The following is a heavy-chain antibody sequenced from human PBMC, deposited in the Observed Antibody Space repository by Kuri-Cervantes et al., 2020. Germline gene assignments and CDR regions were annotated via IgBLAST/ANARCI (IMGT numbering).Heavy chain of an antibody. D-gene: IGHD1-1*01. CDR2: ISSSGSTI. CDR1: GFTFSSYE. V-gene: IGHV3-48*03. CDR3: ATQRRGTTT. Sequence: GGSLRLSCAASGFTFSSYEMNWVRQAPGKGLEWVSYISSSGSTIYYADSVKGRFTISRDNSKNTLYLQMNSLRAEDTAVYYCATQRRGTTTWGQGTLVTVSS. J-gene: IGHJ4*02.